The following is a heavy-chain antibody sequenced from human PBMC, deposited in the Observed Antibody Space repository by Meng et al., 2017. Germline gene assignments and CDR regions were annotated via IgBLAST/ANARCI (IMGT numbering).Heavy chain of an antibody. CDR2: INPSGGST. J-gene: IGHJ6*02. Sequence: ASVKVSCKASGYTFTSYYMHWVRQAPGQGLEWMGIINPSGGSTSYAQKFQGRVTMTRDTSTSTVYMELSSLRSDDTAVYYCARGGFDILTGYYAPAPHYGMDVWGQGTTVTVSS. CDR3: ARGGFDILTGYYAPAPHYGMDV. CDR1: GYTFTSYY. V-gene: IGHV1-46*01. D-gene: IGHD3-9*01.